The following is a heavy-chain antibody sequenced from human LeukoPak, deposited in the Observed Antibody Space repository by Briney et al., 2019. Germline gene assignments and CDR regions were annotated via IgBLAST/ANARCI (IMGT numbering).Heavy chain of an antibody. V-gene: IGHV1-3*01. CDR2: INAGNGNT. D-gene: IGHD4/OR15-4a*01. CDR3: ARDRGDDGYGMDV. J-gene: IGHJ6*02. CDR1: GYTFTSYA. Sequence: ASVKVSCKASGYTFTSYAMHWVRQAPGQRLEWMGWINAGNGNTKYSQKFQGRVTITADKSTSTAYMELSSLRSEDTAVYYCARDRGDDGYGMDVWGQGTTVTVSS.